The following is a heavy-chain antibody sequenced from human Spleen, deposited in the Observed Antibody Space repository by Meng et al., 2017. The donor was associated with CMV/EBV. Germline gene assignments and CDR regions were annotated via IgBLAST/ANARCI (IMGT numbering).Heavy chain of an antibody. CDR1: GSPFTGYF. D-gene: IGHD3-16*01. CDR3: ARDRLGNGGHWFDT. Sequence: ASGSPFTGYFVHWVRQAPGQGLEWMGYVSPKSGGTIYAQTFQGRVTMTRDTSINTVYVELSSLKTDDTAVYYCARDRLGNGGHWFDTWGQGTLVTVSS. V-gene: IGHV1-2*02. CDR2: VSPKSGGT. J-gene: IGHJ5*02.